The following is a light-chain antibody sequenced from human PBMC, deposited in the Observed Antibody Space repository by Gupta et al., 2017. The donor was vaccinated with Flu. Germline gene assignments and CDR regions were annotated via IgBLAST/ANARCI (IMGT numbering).Light chain of an antibody. J-gene: IGLJ1*01. Sequence: QSALTQFASVSGSPGQSIPISCTGTSSDVGSYNLVSWYQQHPGKAPKLMIYEDYKRPSGVSNRFSGSKSGNTASLTISGLQAEDEADYYCCSYAGSSTYVFGTGTKVTVL. CDR1: SSDVGSYNL. CDR2: EDY. CDR3: CSYAGSSTYV. V-gene: IGLV2-23*01.